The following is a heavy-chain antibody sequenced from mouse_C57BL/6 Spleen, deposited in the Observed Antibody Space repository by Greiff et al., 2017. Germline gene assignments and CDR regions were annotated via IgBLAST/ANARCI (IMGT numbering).Heavy chain of an antibody. CDR3: ASSYGYGGAMDY. V-gene: IGHV5-2*01. CDR2: INSDGGST. D-gene: IGHD2-2*01. CDR1: EYEFPSHD. Sequence: DVKLVESGGGLVQPGESLKLSCESNEYEFPSHDMSWVRKTPEKRLELVAAINSDGGSTYYPDTMERRFIISRDNTKKTLYLQMSSLRSEDTALYYCASSYGYGGAMDYWGQGTSVTVSS. J-gene: IGHJ4*01.